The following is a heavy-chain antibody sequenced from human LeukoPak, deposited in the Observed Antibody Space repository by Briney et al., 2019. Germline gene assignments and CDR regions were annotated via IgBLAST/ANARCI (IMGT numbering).Heavy chain of an antibody. D-gene: IGHD5-24*01. CDR2: ISYDGSNK. CDR1: GFTFSSYA. CDR3: ARSFRDGYNFYWFDP. J-gene: IGHJ5*02. Sequence: GGSLRLSCAASGFTFSSYAMHWVRQAPGKGLEWVAVISYDGSNKYYADSVKGRFTISRDNSKTTLYLQMNSLRPEDTAVYYCARSFRDGYNFYWFDPWGQGTLVTVSS. V-gene: IGHV3-30*04.